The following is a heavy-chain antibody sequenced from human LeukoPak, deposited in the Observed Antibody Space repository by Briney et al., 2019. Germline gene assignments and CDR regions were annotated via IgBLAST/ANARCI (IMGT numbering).Heavy chain of an antibody. CDR3: ASIGGIVGPLSNYYGMDV. V-gene: IGHV3-30*04. CDR2: ISYDGSNK. D-gene: IGHD1-26*01. CDR1: GFTFSSYA. Sequence: GGSLRLSCAASGFTFSSYAMHWVRQAPGKGLEWVAVISYDGSNKYYADSVKGRFTISRDNSKNTLYLQMNSLRAEDTAVYYCASIGGIVGPLSNYYGMDVWGQGTTVTVSS. J-gene: IGHJ6*02.